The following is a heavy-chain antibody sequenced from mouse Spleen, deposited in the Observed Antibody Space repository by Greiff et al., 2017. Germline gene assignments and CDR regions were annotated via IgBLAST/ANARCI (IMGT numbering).Heavy chain of an antibody. CDR2: IYPRSGNT. V-gene: IGHV1-81*01. CDR3: AREGGGRDYAMDY. J-gene: IGHJ4*01. CDR1: GYTFTSYG. D-gene: IGHD3-1*01. Sequence: VQLQQSGAELARPGASVKLSCKASGYTFTSYGISWMKQRTGQGLEWIGEIYPRSGNTYYNEKFKGKATLTADKSSSTAYMELRSLTSEDSAVYFCAREGGGRDYAMDYWGQGTSVTVSS.